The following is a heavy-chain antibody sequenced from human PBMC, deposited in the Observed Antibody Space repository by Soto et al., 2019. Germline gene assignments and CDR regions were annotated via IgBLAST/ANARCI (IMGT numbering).Heavy chain of an antibody. Sequence: GGSLRLSCAASGFTFSNAWINWVRQAPGKGLEWVGRVQRPNHGGTTDFAAPGKGRVDISRDDAKNGGYLEMNSLKTEDTAIYDCTTDSYSTIIRVRFDYWGHGTLVTVSS. D-gene: IGHD2-8*01. CDR2: VQRPNHGGTT. CDR1: GFTFSNAW. J-gene: IGHJ4*01. CDR3: TTDSYSTIIRVRFDY. V-gene: IGHV3-15*07.